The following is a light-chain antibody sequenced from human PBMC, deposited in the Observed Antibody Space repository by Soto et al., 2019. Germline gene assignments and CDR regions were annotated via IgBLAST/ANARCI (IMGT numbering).Light chain of an antibody. J-gene: IGKJ4*01. CDR1: QSVSSNY. Sequence: ESVLTQSPGTLSLSPGERATLSCRASQSVSSNYLAWYQQKPGQAPKLLIYGASSRATGIPDRFSGSGSGTDFILTISSLEPEDFAMYYCQQSCKSLPLTFGGGTKLEI. V-gene: IGKV3-20*01. CDR2: GAS. CDR3: QQSCKSLPLT.